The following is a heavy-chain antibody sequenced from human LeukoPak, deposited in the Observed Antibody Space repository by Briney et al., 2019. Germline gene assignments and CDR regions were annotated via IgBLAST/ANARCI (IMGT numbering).Heavy chain of an antibody. CDR3: ARARWTSTATTYYLDH. Sequence: ASVKVSCKTSGNTFSSNIINWVRQAPGQRLEWMGWIDAGNGKTKYSQNFQGRVTIARDTSATTAYMDLSSLRSEDTAVYYCARARWTSTATTYYLDHWGQGTLVTVSS. CDR1: GNTFSSNI. CDR2: IDAGNGKT. V-gene: IGHV1-3*01. J-gene: IGHJ4*02. D-gene: IGHD4-17*01.